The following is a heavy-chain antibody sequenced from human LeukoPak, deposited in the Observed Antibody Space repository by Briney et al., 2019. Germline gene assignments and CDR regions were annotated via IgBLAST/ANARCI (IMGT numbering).Heavy chain of an antibody. CDR3: AKGGYCSSTSCPPYYYMGV. Sequence: SETLSLTCTVSGGTISSYYWSWIRQPPGKGLQWIGNIYYSGSTNYHPSLKGRVTISVDTSKNQFSLKLSSVTAADTAVYYYAKGGYCSSTSCPPYYYMGVWGKGTTVTVSS. J-gene: IGHJ6*03. V-gene: IGHV4-59*01. CDR1: GGTISSYY. D-gene: IGHD2-2*03. CDR2: IYYSGST.